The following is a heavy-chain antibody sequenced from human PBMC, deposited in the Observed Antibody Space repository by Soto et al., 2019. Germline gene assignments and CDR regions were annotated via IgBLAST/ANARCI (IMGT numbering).Heavy chain of an antibody. Sequence: VQLVESGGGVVQPGRSLRLSCAASGFTFSDYGMHWVRQAPGKGLEWVTFISFDDGKDKFYSAPVRGRFTISRDNSKNTLSLQMNSLRTEDTAIYYCAKGTYGGSAPYDYGMDVWGQGTTVTVSS. J-gene: IGHJ6*02. CDR3: AKGTYGGSAPYDYGMDV. CDR2: ISFDDGKDK. CDR1: GFTFSDYG. V-gene: IGHV3-30*18. D-gene: IGHD3-22*01.